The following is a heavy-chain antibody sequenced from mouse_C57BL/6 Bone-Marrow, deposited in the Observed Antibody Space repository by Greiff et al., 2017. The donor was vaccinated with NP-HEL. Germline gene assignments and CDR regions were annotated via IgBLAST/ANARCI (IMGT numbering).Heavy chain of an antibody. CDR1: GYTFTSYW. CDR2: IYPGSGST. J-gene: IGHJ4*01. Sequence: QVQLKQPGAELVKPGASVKMSCKASGYTFTSYWITWVKQRPGQGLEWIGDIYPGSGSTNYNEKFKSKATLTVDTSSSTAYMQLSSLTSEDSAVYYCARSNYGSSYVDAMDYWGQGTSVTVSS. CDR3: ARSNYGSSYVDAMDY. D-gene: IGHD1-1*01. V-gene: IGHV1-55*01.